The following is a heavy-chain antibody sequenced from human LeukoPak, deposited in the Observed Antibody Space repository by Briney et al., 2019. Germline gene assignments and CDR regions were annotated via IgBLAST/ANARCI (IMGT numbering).Heavy chain of an antibody. D-gene: IGHD6-19*01. J-gene: IGHJ4*02. CDR3: ARAFSSGWYPYSIGGLWFDY. Sequence: SETLSLTCTVSGGSNSSYYWSWIRQHPGKGLEWIGNIYYTGSTNYNPSLKSRVTISVDTSKNQFSLKLSSVTAADTAVYYCARAFSSGWYPYSIGGLWFDYWGQGTLVTVSS. V-gene: IGHV4-59*01. CDR2: IYYTGST. CDR1: GGSNSSYY.